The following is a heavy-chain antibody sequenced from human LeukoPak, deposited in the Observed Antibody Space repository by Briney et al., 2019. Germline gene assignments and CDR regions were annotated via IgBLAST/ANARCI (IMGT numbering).Heavy chain of an antibody. D-gene: IGHD6-13*01. V-gene: IGHV1-3*03. CDR1: GYTFNKYA. CDR3: AREYSSSWYYFNY. Sequence: ASVKVSCRASGYTFNKYAMNWVRQAPGQRLEWMGWINAGNGNTKYSQEFQGRVTITRDTSASTAYMELSSLRSEDMAVYYCAREYSSSWYYFNYWGQGTLVTVSS. CDR2: INAGNGNT. J-gene: IGHJ4*02.